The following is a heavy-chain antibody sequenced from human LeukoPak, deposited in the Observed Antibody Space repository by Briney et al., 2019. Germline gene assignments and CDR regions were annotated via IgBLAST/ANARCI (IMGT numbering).Heavy chain of an antibody. CDR2: ITNDGSRQ. V-gene: IGHV3-30*18. J-gene: IGHJ6*02. D-gene: IGHD3-10*01. CDR3: VKSSGTNDYGMDA. Sequence: GRSLRLSCAASGFTFNRCGMHWVRQAPGKGLEWLAVITNDGSRQYYTDSVKGRFTISRDNSENTLSLQMNSLRDEDTAVYYCVKSSGTNDYGMDAWGQGTTVTVPS. CDR1: GFTFNRCG.